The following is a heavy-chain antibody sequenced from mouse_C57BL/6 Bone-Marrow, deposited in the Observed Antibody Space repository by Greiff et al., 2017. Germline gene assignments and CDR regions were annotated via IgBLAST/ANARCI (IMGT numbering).Heavy chain of an antibody. CDR1: GFTFSDAW. Sequence: DVKLVESGGGLVQPGGSMKLSCAASGFTFSDAWMDWVRQSQEKGLEWVAEIRNKANNHATYYAESGKGRFTISRDDAKRSVYLHMNSFRAEDTGIYYCTTIYYSGSRGDYWGPGTTLTVSS. CDR2: IRNKANNHAT. J-gene: IGHJ2*01. D-gene: IGHD1-1*01. CDR3: TTIYYSGSRGDY. V-gene: IGHV6-6*01.